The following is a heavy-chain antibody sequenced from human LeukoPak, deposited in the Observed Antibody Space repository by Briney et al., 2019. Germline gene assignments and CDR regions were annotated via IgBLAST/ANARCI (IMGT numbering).Heavy chain of an antibody. V-gene: IGHV1-46*01. CDR3: ARTAARRFDY. CDR2: INPTGGST. D-gene: IGHD6-6*01. J-gene: IGHJ4*02. CDR1: GYTFPSYF. Sequence: ASVTVSFTASGYTFPSYFMHWVRQDPGQGLEWMGIINPTGGSTTYAQKFQGRVTMTRDTSTSTVYMELSSLRSDDTAVYYCARTAARRFDYWGQGTLVTVSS.